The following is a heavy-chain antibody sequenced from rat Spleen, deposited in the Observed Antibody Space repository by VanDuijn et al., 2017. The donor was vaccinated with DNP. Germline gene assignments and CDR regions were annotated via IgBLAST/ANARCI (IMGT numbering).Heavy chain of an antibody. CDR1: GYTFTPYY. V-gene: IGHV1-43*01. D-gene: IGHD4-3*01. Sequence: QVQLRQSGAEPAKPGSSVKISCKASGYTFTPYYIGWIKQTTGQGLDYIGYIYTGSGGTNYNEKFKGKATLTVDKSSSTAFMQLSSLTPDDSAVYYCARGSDGVWLAYWGQGTLVTVSS. CDR3: ARGSDGVWLAY. CDR2: IYTGSGGT. J-gene: IGHJ3*01.